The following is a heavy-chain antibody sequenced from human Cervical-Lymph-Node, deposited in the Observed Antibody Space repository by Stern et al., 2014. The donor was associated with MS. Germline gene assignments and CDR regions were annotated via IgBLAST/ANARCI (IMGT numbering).Heavy chain of an antibody. Sequence: VQLVQSGGGVVQPGRSLRLSCAASGFSFSRYAMHWVRQAPGKGLEWVALIWYDGSNPYYAASVTGRFTISRDNSKNTLYLQMNSLRAEETAVYYCASAYSSSHYYFDYWGQGTLVTVSS. D-gene: IGHD6-13*01. J-gene: IGHJ4*02. CDR3: ASAYSSSHYYFDY. CDR2: IWYDGSNP. V-gene: IGHV3-33*01. CDR1: GFSFSRYA.